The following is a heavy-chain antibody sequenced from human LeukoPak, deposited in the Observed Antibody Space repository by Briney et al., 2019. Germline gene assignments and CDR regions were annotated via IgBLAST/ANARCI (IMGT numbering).Heavy chain of an antibody. Sequence: SETLSLTCAISGGSISGTPYYWGWIRQPPGKGLEWIGSIYYSGSTYYNPSLKSRLTISVDTSKNQFSLKLSSVAAADTAVYYCARASTIFGHFAYWGRAPWSPSPQ. V-gene: IGHV4-39*07. CDR1: GGSISGTPYY. J-gene: IGHJ4*02. D-gene: IGHD3-3*01. CDR2: IYYSGST. CDR3: ARASTIFGHFAY.